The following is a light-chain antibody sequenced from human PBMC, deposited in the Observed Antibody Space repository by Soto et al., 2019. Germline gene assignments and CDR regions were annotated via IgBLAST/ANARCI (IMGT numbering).Light chain of an antibody. CDR2: GAS. Sequence: VIRQPHATLADTPKKRATHTGRASRSVSSNLAWYQQKPGQVPRLLIYGASNMATGIPDRFSGSGSWTDVTLTISRLEPEDFAVYYCQQYGSSGTFGQRTMVDIK. V-gene: IGKV3-20*01. CDR1: RSVSSN. CDR3: QQYGSSGT. J-gene: IGKJ1*01.